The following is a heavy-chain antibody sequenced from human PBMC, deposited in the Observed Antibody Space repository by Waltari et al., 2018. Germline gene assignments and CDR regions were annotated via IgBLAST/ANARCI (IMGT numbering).Heavy chain of an antibody. CDR1: GFTYDDFA. CDR3: TKDLTHTNYEGFAN. Sequence: EVQLVESGGALVQPGRSLRLSCATSGFTYDDFAMHWVRQVPGKGREGVAGITWNSGKVDYAGSVKGRFTISRDNAKNLLFLQMNSLRPEDTALYYCTKDLTHTNYEGFANWGLGTLVTVSS. CDR2: ITWNSGKV. J-gene: IGHJ4*02. D-gene: IGHD3-16*01. V-gene: IGHV3-9*01.